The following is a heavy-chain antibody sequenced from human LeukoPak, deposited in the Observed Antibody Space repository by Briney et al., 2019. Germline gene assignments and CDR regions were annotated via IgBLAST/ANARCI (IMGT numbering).Heavy chain of an antibody. Sequence: PSETLSLTCTVSGGSISSYYWSWIRQPAGKGLEWIGRIYTSGSTNYNPSLKSRVTMSVDTSKNQFSLKLSSVTAADTAVYYCARVHARNYGDYGRLGYYYMDVWGKGTTVTVSS. J-gene: IGHJ6*03. CDR3: ARVHARNYGDYGRLGYYYMDV. D-gene: IGHD4-17*01. CDR1: GGSISSYY. V-gene: IGHV4-4*07. CDR2: IYTSGST.